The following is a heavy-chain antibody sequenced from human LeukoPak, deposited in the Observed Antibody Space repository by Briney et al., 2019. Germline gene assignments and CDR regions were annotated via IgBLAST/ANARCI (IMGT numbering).Heavy chain of an antibody. D-gene: IGHD3-22*01. CDR2: INPNSGGT. Sequence: GASVKVSCKASGYTFTGYYMHWVRQAPGQGLEWMGWINPNSGGTNYAQKFQGRVTMTRDTSISTAYMELSRLRSDDTAVYYCARAYYYDSSGFDDAFDIWGQGTMVTVSS. J-gene: IGHJ3*02. V-gene: IGHV1-2*02. CDR3: ARAYYYDSSGFDDAFDI. CDR1: GYTFTGYY.